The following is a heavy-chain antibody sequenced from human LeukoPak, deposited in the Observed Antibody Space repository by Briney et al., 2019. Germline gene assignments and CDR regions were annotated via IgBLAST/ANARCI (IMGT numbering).Heavy chain of an antibody. CDR3: AREIDYGSDPVAWFDP. D-gene: IGHD3-10*01. Sequence: ASVKVSCKSSGYXFTGYYMHWVRQAPGQGLEWMGWINPNSGGTTYAQKFQGRVTMTRDTSISTAYMELHKLRSDDTAMYYCAREIDYGSDPVAWFDPWGQGTLVTVSS. CDR1: GYXFTGYY. J-gene: IGHJ5*02. CDR2: INPNSGGT. V-gene: IGHV1-2*02.